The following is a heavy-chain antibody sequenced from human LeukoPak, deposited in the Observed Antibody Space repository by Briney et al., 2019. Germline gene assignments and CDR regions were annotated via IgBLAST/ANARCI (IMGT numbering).Heavy chain of an antibody. V-gene: IGHV1-69*04. CDR1: GYTFTGYY. CDR2: IIPILGIA. Sequence: ASVKVSCKASGYTFTGYYMHWVRQAPGQGLEWMGRIIPILGIANYAQKFQGRVTITADKSTSTAYMELSSLRSEDTAVYYCARVNKPGFWSGYPGGAFDPWGQGTLVTVSS. J-gene: IGHJ5*02. CDR3: ARVNKPGFWSGYPGGAFDP. D-gene: IGHD3-3*01.